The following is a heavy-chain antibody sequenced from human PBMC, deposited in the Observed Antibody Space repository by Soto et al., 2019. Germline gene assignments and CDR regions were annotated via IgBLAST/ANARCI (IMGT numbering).Heavy chain of an antibody. CDR3: ARETTVVTPSRGAFDI. V-gene: IGHV3-30*03. J-gene: IGHJ3*02. D-gene: IGHD4-17*01. Sequence: SLRLSCAASGFTFSSYGMHWVRQAPGKGLEWVAVISYDGSNKYYADSVKGRFTISRDNSKNTLYLQMNSLRSEDTAVYYCARETTVVTPSRGAFDIWGQGTMVTVSS. CDR2: ISYDGSNK. CDR1: GFTFSSYG.